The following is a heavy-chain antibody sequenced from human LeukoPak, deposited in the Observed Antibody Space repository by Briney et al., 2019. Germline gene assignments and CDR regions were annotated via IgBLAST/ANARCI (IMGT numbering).Heavy chain of an antibody. V-gene: IGHV1-2*02. CDR3: ARGHCSSTSCPFGDYYYYYYMDV. CDR1: GYTFTGYY. J-gene: IGHJ6*03. D-gene: IGHD2-2*01. CDR2: INPNSGGT. Sequence: ASVKVSCKASGYTFTGYYMHWVRQAPGQGLEWMGWINPNSGGTNYAQKFQGRGTMTRDTSISTAYMELSRLRSDGTAVYYCARGHCSSTSCPFGDYYYYYYMDVWGKGTTVTVSS.